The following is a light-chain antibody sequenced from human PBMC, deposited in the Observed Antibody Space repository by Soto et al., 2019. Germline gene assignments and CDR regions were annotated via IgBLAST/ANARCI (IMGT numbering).Light chain of an antibody. CDR1: QSVSSSH. Sequence: EIVLTQSPGTLSSSPGERATLSCRASQSVSSSHSAWYQQKPGPAPRLLIYGASSRATGIPDRFSGSGSGTAYTLTISRLEPEDFAVYFCHQYGDSPMYTFGQGTKLEI. CDR3: HQYGDSPMYT. J-gene: IGKJ2*01. V-gene: IGKV3-20*01. CDR2: GAS.